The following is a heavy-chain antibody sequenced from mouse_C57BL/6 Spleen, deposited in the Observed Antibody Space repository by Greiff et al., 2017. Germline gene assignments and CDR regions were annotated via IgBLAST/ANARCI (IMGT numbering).Heavy chain of an antibody. V-gene: IGHV1-53*01. CDR3: ATDDFDY. CDR1: GYTFTSYW. J-gene: IGHJ2*01. CDR2: INPRDGGT. Sequence: QVQLQQPGTELVKPGASVKLSCKASGYTFTSYWMHWVKQRPGQGLEWIGHINPRDGGTNYNEKFKGKATLTVDKSSSTAYMQLSSLASEDSAVYYCATDDFDYWGQGTTLTVSS.